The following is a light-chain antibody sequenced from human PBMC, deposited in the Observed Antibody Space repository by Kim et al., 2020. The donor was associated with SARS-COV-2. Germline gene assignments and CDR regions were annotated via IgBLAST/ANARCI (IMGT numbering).Light chain of an antibody. Sequence: QSVTISCTGTSSDVGGYNFVSWHQQHPGKAPKLIIYDVNKRPSGVPNRFSGSKSGNTASLTVSGLQAEDEADYYCSSYAGTTNFYVFGTGTKVTVL. CDR2: DVN. CDR3: SSYAGTTNFYV. J-gene: IGLJ1*01. V-gene: IGLV2-8*01. CDR1: SSDVGGYNF.